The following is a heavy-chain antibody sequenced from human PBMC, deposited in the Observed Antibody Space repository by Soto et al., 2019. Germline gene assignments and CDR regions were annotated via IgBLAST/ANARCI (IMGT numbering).Heavy chain of an antibody. CDR1: GGSIDSGDYY. D-gene: IGHD6-13*01. J-gene: IGHJ4*02. V-gene: IGHV4-61*08. CDR2: IHYSGATSFFP. CDR3: AAGEASSRNLAPYYLDF. Sequence: SETLSLTCTVSGGSIDSGDYYWTWIRQPPGKGLEWIGYIHYSGATSFFPSYNPSLRGRVTISEDTSKNQFSLKLLSVTTADTAVYFCAAGEASSRNLAPYYLDFWGQGTLVTVSS.